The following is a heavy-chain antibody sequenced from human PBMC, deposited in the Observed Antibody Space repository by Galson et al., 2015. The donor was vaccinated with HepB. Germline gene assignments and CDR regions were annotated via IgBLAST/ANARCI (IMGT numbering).Heavy chain of an antibody. D-gene: IGHD4-17*01. CDR1: GFTFSSYA. V-gene: IGHV3-23*01. Sequence: SLRLSCAASGFTFSSYAMSWVRQAPGKGLEWVSAISGSGGSTYYADSVKGRFTISRDNSKNTLYLQMNSLRAEDTAVYYCAKWSPGYRLYGDYLQTLDYWGQGTLVTVSS. CDR2: ISGSGGST. J-gene: IGHJ4*02. CDR3: AKWSPGYRLYGDYLQTLDY.